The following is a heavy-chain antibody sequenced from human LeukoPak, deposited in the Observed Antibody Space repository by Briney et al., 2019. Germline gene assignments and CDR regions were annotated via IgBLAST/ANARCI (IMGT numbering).Heavy chain of an antibody. D-gene: IGHD5-18*01. CDR1: GDSFSTNTAA. J-gene: IGHJ5*02. CDR2: TYYRSKWYN. Sequence: SQTLSLTCAISGDSFSTNTAAWNWIRQSPSRGLEWLGRTYYRSKWYNDYALSMKSRITINPDTSKNQFSLQLNSVTPEDTAVYYCATDRGYSYGLDNWFDPWGQGTLVTVSS. CDR3: ATDRGYSYGLDNWFDP. V-gene: IGHV6-1*01.